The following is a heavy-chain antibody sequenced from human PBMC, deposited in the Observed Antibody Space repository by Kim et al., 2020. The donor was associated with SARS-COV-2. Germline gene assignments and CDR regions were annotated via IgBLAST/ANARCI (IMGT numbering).Heavy chain of an antibody. D-gene: IGHD6-13*01. CDR3: ARTQKGGYSSSWSPYWYFDL. CDR1: GGSISSYY. J-gene: IGHJ2*01. CDR2: IYYSGST. Sequence: TLSLTCTVSGGSISSYYWSWIRQPPGKGLEWIGYIYYSGSTNYNPSLKSRVTISVDTSKNQFSLKLSSVTAADTAVYYCARTQKGGYSSSWSPYWYFDLWGRGTLVTVSS. V-gene: IGHV4-59*01.